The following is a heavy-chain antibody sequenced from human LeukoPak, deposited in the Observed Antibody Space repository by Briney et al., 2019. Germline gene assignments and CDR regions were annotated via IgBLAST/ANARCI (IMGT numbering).Heavy chain of an antibody. Sequence: SGPTLVQPTQTLTLTCTFSGFSLSTSEVGVTWIRQPPGKALEWLALIYWDDDKRYSPSLKSRVTITKDTSKNQVVLTMTNMDPVDTATYYCAHRPGRGIPAAHWGQGTLVTVSS. J-gene: IGHJ4*02. CDR1: GFSLSTSEVG. CDR3: AHRPGRGIPAAH. D-gene: IGHD2-21*01. CDR2: IYWDDDK. V-gene: IGHV2-5*02.